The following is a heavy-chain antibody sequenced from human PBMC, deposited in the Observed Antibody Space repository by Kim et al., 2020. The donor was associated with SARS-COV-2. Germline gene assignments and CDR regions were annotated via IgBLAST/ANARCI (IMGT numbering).Heavy chain of an antibody. Sequence: SETLSLTCTVSDGSISDSAYYWGWIRQSPGKGLEWIGSVYHTGRTFYNPPLKSRVAISVDTSANQFSLGLRSVTAADTAVYYCARQIQGIIITYYYYGMDVWGQGTTVTVSS. CDR1: DGSISDSAYY. CDR3: ARQIQGIIITYYYYGMDV. V-gene: IGHV4-39*01. D-gene: IGHD3-10*01. J-gene: IGHJ6*02. CDR2: VYHTGRT.